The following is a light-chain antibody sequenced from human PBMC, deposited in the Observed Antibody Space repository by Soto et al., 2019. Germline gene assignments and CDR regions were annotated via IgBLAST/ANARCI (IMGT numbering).Light chain of an antibody. V-gene: IGKV3-11*01. J-gene: IGKJ4*01. CDR2: DAS. CDR1: QSVSSY. Sequence: EIVLTQSPGTLSLSPGERATLSCRASQSVSSYLAWYQQKPGQAPRLLIYDASNRATGIPARFSGSGSGTDFTLTISSLEPEDFAVYYCQQRSNWLTFGGGTTVDIK. CDR3: QQRSNWLT.